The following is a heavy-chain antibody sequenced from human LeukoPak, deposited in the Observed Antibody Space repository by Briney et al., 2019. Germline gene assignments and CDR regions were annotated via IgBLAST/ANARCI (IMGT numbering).Heavy chain of an antibody. D-gene: IGHD3-22*01. J-gene: IGHJ4*02. Sequence: GGSLRLSCAASGFTFSSYAMSWVRQAPGKGLEWVSGISTSGGSSSYADSVKGRFTISRDNPRHTLYMQMNSLRAEDTALYYCAIMHPYYDGSGYWVQWGQGTLVTVSS. CDR3: AIMHPYYDGSGYWVQ. V-gene: IGHV3-23*01. CDR1: GFTFSSYA. CDR2: ISTSGGSS.